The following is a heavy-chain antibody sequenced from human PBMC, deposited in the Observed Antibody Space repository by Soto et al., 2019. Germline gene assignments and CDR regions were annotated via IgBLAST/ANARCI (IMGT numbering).Heavy chain of an antibody. V-gene: IGHV4-34*01. CDR1: GGSFSGYY. J-gene: IGHJ4*02. Sequence: PSETLSLTCAVYGGSFSGYYWYWIRQPPGKGLEWIGEINHSGSTNYNPSLKSRVTISVDTSKNQFSLKLTSVTAADTAVYYCARGGWIQLSKGYYFDYWGQGTLVTVSS. CDR2: INHSGST. D-gene: IGHD5-18*01. CDR3: ARGGWIQLSKGYYFDY.